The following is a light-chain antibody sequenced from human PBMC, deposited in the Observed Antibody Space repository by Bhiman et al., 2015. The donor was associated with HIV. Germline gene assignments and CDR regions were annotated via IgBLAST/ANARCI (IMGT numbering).Light chain of an antibody. V-gene: IGLV3-1*01. CDR3: QAWDRNSAV. CDR2: QDN. Sequence: SYELTQPPSVSVSPGQTASITCSGDKLGDKYAYWYQQKPGQSPVLVIYQDNKRPSGIPERFSGSNSGNTATLTISGTQALDEADYYCQAWDRNSAVFGGGTKLTVL. CDR1: KLGDKY. J-gene: IGLJ2*01.